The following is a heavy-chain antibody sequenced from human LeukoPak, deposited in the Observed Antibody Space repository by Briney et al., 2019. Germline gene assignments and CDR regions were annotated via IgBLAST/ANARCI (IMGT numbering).Heavy chain of an antibody. CDR1: GYTFTSYG. CDR3: ARDLLAVAAAGTNFDY. CDR2: ISAYNGNT. Sequence: ASVKVSCKASGYTFTSYGISWVRQAPGQGLEWMGWISAYNGNTNYAQKLQGRVTMTTDTSTSTAYVELRSLRSDDTAVYYCARDLLAVAAAGTNFDYWGQGTLVTVSS. V-gene: IGHV1-18*01. J-gene: IGHJ4*02. D-gene: IGHD6-13*01.